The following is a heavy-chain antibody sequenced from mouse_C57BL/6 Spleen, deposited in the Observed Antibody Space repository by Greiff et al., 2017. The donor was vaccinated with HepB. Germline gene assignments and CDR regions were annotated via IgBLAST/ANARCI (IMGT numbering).Heavy chain of an antibody. V-gene: IGHV1-80*01. CDR2: IYPGDGDT. Sequence: QVQLQQSGAELVKPGASVKISCKASGYAFSSYWMNWVKQRPGKGLEWIGQIYPGDGDTNYNGKFKGKATLTADKSSSTAYMPLSSLTSEDSAVYICARDYGSSYVNYAMDYWGQGTSVTVSS. D-gene: IGHD1-1*01. CDR1: GYAFSSYW. J-gene: IGHJ4*01. CDR3: ARDYGSSYVNYAMDY.